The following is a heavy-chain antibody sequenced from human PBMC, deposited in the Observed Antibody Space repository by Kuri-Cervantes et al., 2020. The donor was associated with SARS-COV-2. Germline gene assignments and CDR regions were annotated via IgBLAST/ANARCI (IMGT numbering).Heavy chain of an antibody. J-gene: IGHJ3*02. CDR1: GDSFDYRF. D-gene: IGHD5-24*01. CDR3: ARSGPGAISREDGAFDI. V-gene: IGHV1-45*02. Sequence: SVKVSCKASGDSFDYRFLHWVRQAPGQALEWMGWITPFNGNTNYAQRFQDRVTITRDRSMSTAYMELSSLRSEDTAMYYCARSGPGAISREDGAFDIWGQRTMVTVSS. CDR2: ITPFNGNT.